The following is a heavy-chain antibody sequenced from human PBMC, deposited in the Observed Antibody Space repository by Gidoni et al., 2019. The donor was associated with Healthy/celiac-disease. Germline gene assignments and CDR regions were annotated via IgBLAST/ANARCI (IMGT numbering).Heavy chain of an antibody. CDR1: GFTFSSYS. J-gene: IGHJ4*02. Sequence: GGSLRLSCAASGFTFSSYSMNWVRQAPGKGLEWVSSISSSSSYIYYADSVKGRFTISRDNAKNSLYLQMNSLRAEDTAVYYCAREGEDGYNYVYWGQGTLVTVSS. CDR3: AREGEDGYNYVY. D-gene: IGHD5-12*01. V-gene: IGHV3-21*01. CDR2: ISSSSSYI.